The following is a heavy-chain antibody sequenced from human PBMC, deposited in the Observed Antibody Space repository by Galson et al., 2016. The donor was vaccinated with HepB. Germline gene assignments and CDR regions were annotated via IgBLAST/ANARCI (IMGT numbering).Heavy chain of an antibody. Sequence: SVKVSCKVSGYTLSELSTHWVRQAPGKGLEWMGGFDPEDGETIYAQKFQGRVTMTEDTSTDTAYMELSSLRSEDTAVYYCAEKRDYDFWSGYEKWGQGTLVTVSS. CDR1: GYTLSELS. V-gene: IGHV1-24*01. CDR2: FDPEDGET. CDR3: AEKRDYDFWSGYEK. J-gene: IGHJ4*02. D-gene: IGHD3-3*01.